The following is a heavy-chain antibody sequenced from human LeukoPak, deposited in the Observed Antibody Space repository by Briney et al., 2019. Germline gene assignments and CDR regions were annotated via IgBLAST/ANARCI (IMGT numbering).Heavy chain of an antibody. J-gene: IGHJ4*02. CDR3: ARGGDDYGDPTGGYYFDY. D-gene: IGHD4-17*01. CDR2: IGIGGDT. CDR1: GFTFSSYA. V-gene: IGHV3-23*01. Sequence: PGASLRLSCAASGFTFSSYAMSWVRQAPGKGLEWVSFIGIGGDTHYADSVRGRFTISRDNSRNTLYLQMNSLRAEDTAVYYCARGGDDYGDPTGGYYFDYWGQGTLVTVSS.